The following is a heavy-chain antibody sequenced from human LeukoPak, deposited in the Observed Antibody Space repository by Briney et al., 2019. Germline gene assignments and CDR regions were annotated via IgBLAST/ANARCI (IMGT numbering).Heavy chain of an antibody. D-gene: IGHD1-26*01. CDR3: ARDTRSGSRPDAFDI. CDR1: GFTFSSYS. Sequence: PGGSLRLSFAASGFTFSSYSMNWVRQAPGKGLEWVSYISSSSSTIYYADSVKGRFTISRDNAKNSLYLQMNSLRDEDTAVYYCARDTRSGSRPDAFDIWGQGTMVTVSS. V-gene: IGHV3-48*02. J-gene: IGHJ3*02. CDR2: ISSSSSTI.